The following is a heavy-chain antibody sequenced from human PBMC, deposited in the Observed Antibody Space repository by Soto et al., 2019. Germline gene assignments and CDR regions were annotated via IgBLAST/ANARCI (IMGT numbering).Heavy chain of an antibody. CDR1: GGSISSYD. CDR3: ARVRITMVRGVPLDYYYYMDV. Sequence: SETLSVTCTVAGGSISSYDWSWIRKPPGKGLEWIGYIYYSGSTNYNPSLKSRVTISVDTSKNQFSLKLSSVTAADTAVYYCARVRITMVRGVPLDYYYYMDVWGKGTTVTVSS. J-gene: IGHJ6*03. CDR2: IYYSGST. D-gene: IGHD3-10*01. V-gene: IGHV4-59*01.